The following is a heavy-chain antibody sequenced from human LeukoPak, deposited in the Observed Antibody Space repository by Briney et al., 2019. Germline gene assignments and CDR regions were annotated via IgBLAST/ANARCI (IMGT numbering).Heavy chain of an antibody. Sequence: KPGGSLRLSCEGSGFTFNYFYMTWIRQAPGKGLEWVSYITTSGSTIAYADSVKGRFTISRDDAKNLLYLDMNSLRAEDTAVYYCARDFSRLLGSWGQGTLVTVSS. J-gene: IGHJ5*02. V-gene: IGHV3-11*01. CDR2: ITTSGSTI. D-gene: IGHD3-22*01. CDR1: GFTFNYFY. CDR3: ARDFSRLLGS.